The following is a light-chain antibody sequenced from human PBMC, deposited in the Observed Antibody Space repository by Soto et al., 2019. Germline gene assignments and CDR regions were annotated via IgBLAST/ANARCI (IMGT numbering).Light chain of an antibody. V-gene: IGKV3-15*01. J-gene: IGKJ5*01. CDR1: QSVSSN. Sequence: EIVMTQSPATLSVSPGEGTTHSCRASQSVSSNLAWYQQKPGQVPRLLIYGTSTRATGIPSRFSGSGSGTEFTLTISSLQSEDFVVYYCQQYNNWLAITFGQGTRLEIK. CDR2: GTS. CDR3: QQYNNWLAIT.